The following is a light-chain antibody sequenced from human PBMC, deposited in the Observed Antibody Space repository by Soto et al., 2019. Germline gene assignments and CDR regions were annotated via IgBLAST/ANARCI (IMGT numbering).Light chain of an antibody. J-gene: IGLJ1*01. V-gene: IGLV2-14*01. CDR1: SRDVGGYNY. CDR3: ISYTSSSLYV. CDR2: DVS. Sequence: QSALTQPASVSGSPGQSITISCTGTSRDVGGYNYVSWYQQHPGKAPELMIHDVSNRPSGVSNRFSGSKSGNTASLTTSGLQAEDEAEYYCISYTSSSLYVFGTGTKVTVL.